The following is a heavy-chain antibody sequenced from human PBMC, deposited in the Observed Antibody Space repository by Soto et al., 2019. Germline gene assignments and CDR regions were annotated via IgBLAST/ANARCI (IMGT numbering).Heavy chain of an antibody. CDR3: ARDVDQRATFDY. V-gene: IGHV1-46*01. D-gene: IGHD2-2*01. J-gene: IGHJ4*02. CDR2: INPSGGST. Sequence: QVQLVQSGAEVKKPGASVKVSCKASGYTFTSYYMHWVRQAPGQGLEWMGIINPSGGSTSYAQKFKGRVTMTRDTSTSTVYMELSSLRSEDTAVYSCARDVDQRATFDYWGQGTLVTVSS. CDR1: GYTFTSYY.